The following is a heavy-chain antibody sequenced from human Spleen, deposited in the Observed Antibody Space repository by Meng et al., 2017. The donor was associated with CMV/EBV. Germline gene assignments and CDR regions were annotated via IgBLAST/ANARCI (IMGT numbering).Heavy chain of an antibody. J-gene: IGHJ5*02. V-gene: IGHV2-5*02. CDR2: SFWDNDK. CDR1: FSLSTSWVC. CDR3: AHRHPVAGDVEWSDP. Sequence: FSLSTSWVCVRWIRQPPGKALGSLSLSFWDNDKRYRPTLNNRLAITKDTSKNQMVLTMTNVDPADAGTYYCAHRHPVAGDVEWSDPWGQGTLVTVSS. D-gene: IGHD6-19*01.